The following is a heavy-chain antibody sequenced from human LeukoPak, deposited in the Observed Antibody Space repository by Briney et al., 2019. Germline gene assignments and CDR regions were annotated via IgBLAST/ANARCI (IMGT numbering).Heavy chain of an antibody. D-gene: IGHD4-17*01. J-gene: IGHJ6*03. V-gene: IGHV1-18*01. CDR2: INAYNGNT. Sequence: ASVKVSCTASGYTFTSYGISWVRQAPGQGLEWMGWINAYNGNTNYAQKLQGRVTMTTDTSTSTAYMELRSLRSDDTAVYYCARVYLDGDYYYDYMDVWGKGTTVTVSS. CDR1: GYTFTSYG. CDR3: ARVYLDGDYYYDYMDV.